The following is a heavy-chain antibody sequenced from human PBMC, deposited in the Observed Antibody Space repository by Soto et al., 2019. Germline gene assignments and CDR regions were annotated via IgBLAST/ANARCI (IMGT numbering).Heavy chain of an antibody. CDR2: IIPILGTA. CDR3: ARGGGYCHPHYFDY. V-gene: IGHV1-69*12. D-gene: IGHD5-12*01. J-gene: IGHJ4*02. Sequence: QVQLVQSGAEVKKPGSSVKVSCKASGGTFSSYAISWVRQAPGQGREWMGGIIPILGTANYAQKFQGRVTITGDESTSTAYMELSSLRSEDTAVYYWARGGGYCHPHYFDYWRQGTQVTVSS. CDR1: GGTFSSYA.